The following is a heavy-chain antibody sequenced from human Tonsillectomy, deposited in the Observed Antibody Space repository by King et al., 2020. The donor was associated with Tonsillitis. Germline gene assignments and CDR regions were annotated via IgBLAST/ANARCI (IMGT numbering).Heavy chain of an antibody. Sequence: VQLVESGGGVVRPGGSLRLSCAASGFTFDDYGMSWVRQAPGKGLEWVSGINWNGGSTGYADSVKGRFTISRDNAKNSLYLQMNSLRAEDTALYYCARHHREHDYGDYACAFDSWGQGTMVTVSS. CDR3: ARHHREHDYGDYACAFDS. J-gene: IGHJ3*02. V-gene: IGHV3-20*04. CDR2: INWNGGST. CDR1: GFTFDDYG. D-gene: IGHD4-17*01.